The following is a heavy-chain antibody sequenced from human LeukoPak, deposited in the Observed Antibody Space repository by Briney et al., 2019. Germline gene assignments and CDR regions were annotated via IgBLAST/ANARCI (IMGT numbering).Heavy chain of an antibody. Sequence: PSETLSLTCTVSGGSISSYYWSWIRQPPGKGLEWIGYIYYSGSTNYNPSLKSRVTISVDTSKNQFSLKLSSVTAADTAVYYCARDETAPHLYFDYWGQGTLVTVSS. CDR2: IYYSGST. J-gene: IGHJ4*02. CDR1: GGSISSYY. CDR3: ARDETAPHLYFDY. V-gene: IGHV4-59*01. D-gene: IGHD5-18*01.